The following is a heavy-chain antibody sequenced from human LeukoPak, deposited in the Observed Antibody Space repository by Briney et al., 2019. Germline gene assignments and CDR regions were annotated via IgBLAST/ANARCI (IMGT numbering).Heavy chain of an antibody. V-gene: IGHV1-18*01. CDR1: GYTFTSYD. J-gene: IGHJ4*02. Sequence: ASVKVSCKASGYTFTSYDINWVRQATGQGLEWMGWISAYNGNTNYAQKLQGRVTMTTDTSTSTAYMELRSLRSDDTAVYYCARSKCSGGSCYRAFDYWGQGTLVTVSS. CDR3: ARSKCSGGSCYRAFDY. D-gene: IGHD2-15*01. CDR2: ISAYNGNT.